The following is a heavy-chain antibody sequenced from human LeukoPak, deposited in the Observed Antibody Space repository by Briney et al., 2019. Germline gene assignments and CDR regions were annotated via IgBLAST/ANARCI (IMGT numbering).Heavy chain of an antibody. D-gene: IGHD3-16*02. CDR1: GYTFTNYG. J-gene: IGHJ4*02. CDR2: ITVDNGNT. CDR3: ARGAGYDYVWKSYRYYDF. V-gene: IGHV1-18*01. Sequence: ASVKVSCKASGYTFTNYGVSWVRQAPGQGLEWMGGITVDNGNTHYAQNFQGRVTMTTDTSTNTVYMELRRLRSDDTAVYYCARGAGYDYVWKSYRYYDFWGQGTLVTVSS.